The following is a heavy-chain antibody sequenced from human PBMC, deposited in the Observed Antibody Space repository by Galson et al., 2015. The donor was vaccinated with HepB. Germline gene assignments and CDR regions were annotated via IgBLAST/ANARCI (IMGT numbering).Heavy chain of an antibody. V-gene: IGHV1-69*04. CDR2: IIPILGIA. J-gene: IGHJ4*02. CDR3: ARDHEGRVGTIHCGGDCYSDY. CDR1: GGTFSSYT. Sequence: SVKVSCKASGGTFSSYTISWVRQAPGQGLEWMGRIIPILGIANYAQKFQGRVTITADKSTSTAYMELSSLRSEDTAVYYCARDHEGRVGTIHCGGDCYSDYWGQGTLVTVSS. D-gene: IGHD2-21*02.